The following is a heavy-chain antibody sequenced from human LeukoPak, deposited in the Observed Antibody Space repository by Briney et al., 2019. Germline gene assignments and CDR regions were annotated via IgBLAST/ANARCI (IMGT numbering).Heavy chain of an antibody. CDR1: GYTFTSYA. J-gene: IGHJ6*03. CDR3: ARDGSWFGELKYYYYYMDV. D-gene: IGHD3-10*01. CDR2: INPSGGST. V-gene: IGHV1-46*01. Sequence: GASVKVSCKASGYTFTSYAMHWVRQAPGQRLEWMGIINPSGGSTSYAQKFQGRVTMTRDMSTSTVYMELSSLRSEDTAVYYCARDGSWFGELKYYYYYMDVWGKGTTVTVSS.